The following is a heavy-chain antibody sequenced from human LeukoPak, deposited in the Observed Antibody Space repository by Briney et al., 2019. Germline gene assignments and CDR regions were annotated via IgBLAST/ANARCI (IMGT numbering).Heavy chain of an antibody. CDR1: SSYA. D-gene: IGHD3-22*01. V-gene: IGHV3-23*01. CDR2: ITSSGSYT. Sequence: PGGSLRLSCAASSSYAMSWVRQAPGKGLEWVSAITSSGSYTYYADSVKGRFTISRDNSKNTLYLQMNSLRVEDTAVYYCAKSNGYFEYWGQGTPVPLSS. CDR3: AKSNGYFEY. J-gene: IGHJ4*02.